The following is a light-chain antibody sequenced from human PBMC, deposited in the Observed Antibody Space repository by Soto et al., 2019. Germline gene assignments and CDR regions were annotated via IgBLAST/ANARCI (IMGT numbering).Light chain of an antibody. CDR1: QSVSSY. J-gene: IGKJ5*01. Sequence: EIVFTQAPATLSLPPGERAPLSRRASQSVSSYLAWYQQKPGQAPRLLIYGASTRATGIPARFSGSGSGTEFTLTISSLQSEDFAVYYCQQYNNWPIACGQGTRREIK. CDR2: GAS. V-gene: IGKV3-15*01. CDR3: QQYNNWPIA.